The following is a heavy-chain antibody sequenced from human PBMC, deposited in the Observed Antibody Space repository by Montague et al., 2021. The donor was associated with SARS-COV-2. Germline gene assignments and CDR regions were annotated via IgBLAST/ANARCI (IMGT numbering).Heavy chain of an antibody. CDR3: ARTSDPSNFDSTGYYGAFDV. J-gene: IGHJ3*01. CDR2: MSYSGSA. D-gene: IGHD3-22*01. CDR1: GATISSDY. V-gene: IGHV4-59*01. Sequence: ETLSLTCTVSGATISSDYWGWIRQSPGKGLEWIGYMSYSGSATYNPSLESRVAISRDTSKNQFSLTLIPATAADTAIYYCARTSDPSNFDSTGYYGAFDVWGQGTTVIVSS.